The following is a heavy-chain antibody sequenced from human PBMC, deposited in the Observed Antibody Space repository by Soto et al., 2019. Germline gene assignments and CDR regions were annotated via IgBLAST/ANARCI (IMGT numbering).Heavy chain of an antibody. CDR3: ATTGTPATGLYYFDY. CDR2: ISYSGSA. J-gene: IGHJ4*02. Sequence: PSETLSLTCTVSGGSISSSSYYWGWIRQPPGKGLEWIGFISYSGSAYYNPSLKSRVTISVDTSKNQFSLNLSFVTAADTAVYYCATTGTPATGLYYFDYWGQGTLVTVSS. V-gene: IGHV4-30-4*08. D-gene: IGHD2-15*01. CDR1: GGSISSSSYY.